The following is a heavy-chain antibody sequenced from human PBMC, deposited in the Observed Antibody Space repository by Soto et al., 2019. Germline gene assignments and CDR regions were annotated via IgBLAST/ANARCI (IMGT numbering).Heavy chain of an antibody. V-gene: IGHV1-2*02. Sequence: ASVKVSCKASGYIFTDYYIHWVRQAPGQGLEWMGWINPNSDDTRYAQKFRGRVTVTMGTSISTAYMDLSRLTSDDTAVYYCARDSAAGAGIGWDYWGQGTLVTVSS. CDR2: INPNSDDT. CDR1: GYIFTDYY. D-gene: IGHD6-13*01. CDR3: ARDSAAGAGIGWDY. J-gene: IGHJ4*01.